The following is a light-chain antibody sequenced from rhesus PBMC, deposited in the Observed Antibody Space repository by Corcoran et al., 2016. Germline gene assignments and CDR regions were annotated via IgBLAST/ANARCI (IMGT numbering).Light chain of an antibody. V-gene: IGKV1-69*01. Sequence: DIQMTQSPSSLSASVGDRVTITCRASQGIRTWLAWYQPKPRKAPKLLIYWASNLETGVPSGFSGSGSGTDFTLSNSSLQPEDIATYYCQQHDDSPWTFGQGTTVEIK. CDR2: WAS. CDR1: QGIRTW. CDR3: QQHDDSPWT. J-gene: IGKJ1*01.